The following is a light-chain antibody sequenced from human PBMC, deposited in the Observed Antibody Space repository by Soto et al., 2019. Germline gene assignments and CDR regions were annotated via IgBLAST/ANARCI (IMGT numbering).Light chain of an antibody. CDR3: AAWDDSLSGYV. V-gene: IGLV1-44*01. J-gene: IGLJ1*01. CDR1: SSNIGGNA. CDR2: SNN. Sequence: QAVVTQPPSASGTPGQRVTISCSGSSSNIGGNAVNWYRQLPGTTPKLLIYSNNQRPSGVPDRFSGSKSGTSASLAISGLQSEDEADYYCAAWDDSLSGYVFGTGTKLTVL.